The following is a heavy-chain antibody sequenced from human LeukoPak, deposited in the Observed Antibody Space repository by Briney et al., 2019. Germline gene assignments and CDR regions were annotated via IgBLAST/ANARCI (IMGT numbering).Heavy chain of an antibody. CDR1: GYTFTSYG. V-gene: IGHV1-18*01. CDR3: ARDVASSGWPDAFDV. J-gene: IGHJ3*01. D-gene: IGHD6-19*01. CDR2: ISAYNGNT. Sequence: GASVKVSCKASGYTFTSYGISWVRQAPGQGLEWMGWISAYNGNTNYAQKLQGRVTMTTDTSTSTAYMELRSLRSDDTAVYYCARDVASSGWPDAFDVWGQGTMVTVSS.